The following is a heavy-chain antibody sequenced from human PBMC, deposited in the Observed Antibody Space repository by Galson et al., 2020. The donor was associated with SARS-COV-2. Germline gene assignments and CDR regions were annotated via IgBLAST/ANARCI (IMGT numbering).Heavy chain of an antibody. J-gene: IGHJ4*02. Sequence: SLKISCAASGFTFSSHAMHWVRQDPGKGLEWVAQIFFDGSDKYYGDSVKGRFTISRDSSKNTVYLQMNNLRADDTAVYYCARDGQTSSGWAFDYWGQGTLVTVSS. CDR1: GFTFSSHA. D-gene: IGHD6-19*01. V-gene: IGHV3-33*01. CDR2: IFFDGSDK. CDR3: ARDGQTSSGWAFDY.